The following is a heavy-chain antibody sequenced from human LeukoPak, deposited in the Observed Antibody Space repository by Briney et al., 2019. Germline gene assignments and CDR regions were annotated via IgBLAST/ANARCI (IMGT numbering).Heavy chain of an antibody. V-gene: IGHV3-74*01. J-gene: IGHJ6*02. CDR1: GFTFISYW. D-gene: IGHD2-15*01. CDR2: INSDGTST. Sequence: GGSLRLSCAASGFTFISYWMHWVRQAPGKGLVWVSRINSDGTSTSYADSVKGRFTISRDNAKNTLYLQMNSLRAEDTAVYYCARARGSGYCSGGSCYLVDYYYGMDVWGQGTTVTVSS. CDR3: ARARGSGYCSGGSCYLVDYYYGMDV.